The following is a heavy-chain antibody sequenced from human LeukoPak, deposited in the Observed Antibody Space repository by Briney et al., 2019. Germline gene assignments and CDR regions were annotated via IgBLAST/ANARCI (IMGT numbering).Heavy chain of an antibody. CDR3: ARSRGSEYSGSYILGY. J-gene: IGHJ4*02. CDR1: GGSISTSRYY. D-gene: IGHD1-26*01. Sequence: SETLSLTCTVSGGSVSGGSISTSRYYWGWIRQSPGKGLEWIGEIYHSGSTNYNPSLKSRVTISVDTSKNQFSLKLSSVTAADTAVYYCARSRGSEYSGSYILGYWGQGTLVTVSS. CDR2: IYHSGST. V-gene: IGHV4-39*07.